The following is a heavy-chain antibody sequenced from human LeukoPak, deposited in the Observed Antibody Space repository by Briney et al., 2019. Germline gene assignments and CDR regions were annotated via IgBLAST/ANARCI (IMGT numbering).Heavy chain of an antibody. D-gene: IGHD3-22*01. CDR3: ARDGKYYYDSSGYYTFDY. CDR1: GGSISGYY. J-gene: IGHJ4*02. Sequence: SETLSLTCTVSGGSISGYYWGWIRQPAGKGLEWIGRIYTSGSTNYNPSLKSRVTMSVDTSKNQFSLKLSSVTAADTAVYYCARDGKYYYDSSGYYTFDYWGQGTLVTVSS. CDR2: IYTSGST. V-gene: IGHV4-4*07.